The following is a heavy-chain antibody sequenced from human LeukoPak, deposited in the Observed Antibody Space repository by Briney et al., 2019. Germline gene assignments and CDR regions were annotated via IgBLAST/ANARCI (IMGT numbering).Heavy chain of an antibody. J-gene: IGHJ4*02. CDR2: TFYRSKWYS. V-gene: IGHV6-1*01. Sequence: SQTLSLTCAISGDSVSSNAATWNWIRQSPSRGLEWLGRTFYRSKWYSDYAESVKSLIIINPDTCKNQFSLQLNSVTPEDTAVYYCARKAPYATSWYEVFDYWGQGSLVTVSS. CDR3: ARKAPYATSWYEVFDY. D-gene: IGHD6-13*01. CDR1: GDSVSSNAAT.